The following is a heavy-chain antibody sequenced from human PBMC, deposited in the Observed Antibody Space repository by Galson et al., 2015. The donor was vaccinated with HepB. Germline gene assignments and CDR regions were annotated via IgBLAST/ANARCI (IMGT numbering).Heavy chain of an antibody. D-gene: IGHD6-19*01. CDR3: AREDPRIAVAAPAGY. V-gene: IGHV1-69*13. J-gene: IGHJ4*02. CDR1: GGTFSSYA. CDR2: IIPIFGTA. Sequence: SVKVSCKASGGTFSSYAISWVRQAPGQGLEWMGGIIPIFGTANYAQKFQGRVTITADESTSTAYMELSSLRSEDTAVYYCAREDPRIAVAAPAGYWGQGTLVTVSS.